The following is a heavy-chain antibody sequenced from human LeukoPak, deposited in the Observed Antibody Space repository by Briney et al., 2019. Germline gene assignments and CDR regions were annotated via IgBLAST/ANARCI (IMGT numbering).Heavy chain of an antibody. CDR3: ARSSSSWFPVYFDY. CDR1: GYTFTGYY. J-gene: IGHJ4*02. D-gene: IGHD6-13*01. Sequence: ASVKVSCKASGYTFTGYYMHWVRQAPGQGLEWMGWINPNSGGTNYAQKFQGRVTMTRDTSISTAYMELSRLRSDDTAVYYCARSSSSWFPVYFDYWGQGTLVTVSS. V-gene: IGHV1-2*02. CDR2: INPNSGGT.